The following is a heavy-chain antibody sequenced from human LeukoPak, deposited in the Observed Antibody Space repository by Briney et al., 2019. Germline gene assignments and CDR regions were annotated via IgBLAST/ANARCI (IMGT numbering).Heavy chain of an antibody. J-gene: IGHJ4*02. Sequence: PGGSLRLSCAASGFTFSSFNMNWVRQTPGKGLEWVSSISSRQNDVQYADSLEGRFTISRDNAKNSLYLQMSTLRAEDTAVYFCAREVGSGWNYFDLWGQGTLVTVSS. CDR3: AREVGSGWNYFDL. CDR2: ISSRQNDV. D-gene: IGHD6-19*01. V-gene: IGHV3-21*01. CDR1: GFTFSSFN.